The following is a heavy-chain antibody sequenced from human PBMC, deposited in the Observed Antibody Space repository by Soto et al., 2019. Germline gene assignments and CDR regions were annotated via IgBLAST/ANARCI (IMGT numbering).Heavy chain of an antibody. CDR1: GGTFSSYA. CDR2: IIPIFGTA. J-gene: IGHJ3*01. Sequence: SVKVSCKASGGTFSSYAISWVRQAPGQGLEWMGGIIPIFGTANYAQKFQGRVTITADESTSTAYMELSSLRSEDTAGYYCARNRFYYDWSGYSTGDVFDLWGQGTMVTVSS. D-gene: IGHD3-22*01. V-gene: IGHV1-69*13. CDR3: ARNRFYYDWSGYSTGDVFDL.